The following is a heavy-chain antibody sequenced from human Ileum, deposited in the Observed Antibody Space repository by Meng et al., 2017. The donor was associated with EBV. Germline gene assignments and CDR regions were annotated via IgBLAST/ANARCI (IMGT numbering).Heavy chain of an antibody. D-gene: IGHD2-21*01. CDR3: ARVERGVKFDK. V-gene: IGHV1-3*01. Sequence: QVQFLRSRAEVKKSGASVKLSCKASGYTFSNYAIQWVRQAPGQRPEWMGWINADNGNTKYSQKFQGRVTITRNTPASTVYMDVRSLRSEDTAVYFCARVERGVKFDKWGQGTLVTVSS. CDR1: GYTFSNYA. J-gene: IGHJ4*01. CDR2: INADNGNT.